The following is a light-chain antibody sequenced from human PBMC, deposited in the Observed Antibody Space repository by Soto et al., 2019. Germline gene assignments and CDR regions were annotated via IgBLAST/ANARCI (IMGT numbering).Light chain of an antibody. CDR2: AAS. V-gene: IGKV1-9*01. CDR3: QQLRLYPST. CDR1: QDIAIY. Sequence: IQLTQSPSSLPASVGDRVTITCRASQDIAIYLAWYQQKPGEAPKLLIYAASSWYSGVPARFSGSGSGTDFALTITSLQAEDFATYYCQQLRLYPSTFGGGTKVDIK. J-gene: IGKJ4*01.